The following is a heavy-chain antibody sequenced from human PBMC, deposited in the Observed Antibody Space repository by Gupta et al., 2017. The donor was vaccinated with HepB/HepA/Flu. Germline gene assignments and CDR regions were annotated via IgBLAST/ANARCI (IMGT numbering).Heavy chain of an antibody. CDR3: ARGHLYCTNGVCKRYYYYYGMDV. D-gene: IGHD2-8*01. CDR1: GGSFSGYY. CDR2: INHSGST. Sequence: QVQLQQWGAGLLKPSETLSLTCAVYGGSFSGYYWSWIRQPPGTGLEWIGEINHSGSTNYNPSLKSRVTISVDTSKNQFSLKLSSVTAADTAVYYCARGHLYCTNGVCKRYYYYYGMDVWGQGTTVTVSS. V-gene: IGHV4-34*01. J-gene: IGHJ6*02.